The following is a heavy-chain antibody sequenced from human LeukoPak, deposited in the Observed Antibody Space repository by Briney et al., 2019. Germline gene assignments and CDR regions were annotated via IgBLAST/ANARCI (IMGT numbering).Heavy chain of an antibody. D-gene: IGHD2-2*01. CDR3: AHLNGYCSSTSCSHYYYYGMDV. V-gene: IGHV4-34*01. J-gene: IGHJ6*02. Sequence: SETLSLTCAVYGGSFSGYYWSWIRQPPGKGLEWIGEINHSGSTNYNPSLKSRVTISVDTSKNQFSLKLSSVTAADTAVYYCAHLNGYCSSTSCSHYYYYGMDVWGQGTTVTVSS. CDR2: INHSGST. CDR1: GGSFSGYY.